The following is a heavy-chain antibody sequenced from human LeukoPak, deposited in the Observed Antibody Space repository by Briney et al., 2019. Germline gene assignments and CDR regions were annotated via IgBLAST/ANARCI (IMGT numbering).Heavy chain of an antibody. Sequence: PSETLSLTCTVSGGSISSYYWSWIRQPPGKGLEWVANIRMDGGEQYYVDSVEGRFTISRDNAKSSLYLQMYSLRPEDTAVYYCARDKGYNSAYWGRGTLVTVSS. CDR1: GGSISSYY. CDR2: IRMDGGEQ. V-gene: IGHV3-7*01. D-gene: IGHD5-24*01. J-gene: IGHJ4*02. CDR3: ARDKGYNSAY.